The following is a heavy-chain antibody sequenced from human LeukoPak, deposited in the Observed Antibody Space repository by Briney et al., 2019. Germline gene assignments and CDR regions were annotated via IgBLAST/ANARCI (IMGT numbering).Heavy chain of an antibody. J-gene: IGHJ4*02. CDR1: GFTFSSHV. CDR2: IWYDGGNK. D-gene: IGHD6-13*01. CDR3: ARVAPIYSSSLYYLDC. Sequence: GGSLRLSCAASGFTFSSHVMHWVRQAAGKGLEWVAVIWYDGGNKYYADSVKGRFTISRDNSKNTLYLQMNSLRAEDTAVYYCARVAPIYSSSLYYLDCWGQGTLVTASS. V-gene: IGHV3-33*01.